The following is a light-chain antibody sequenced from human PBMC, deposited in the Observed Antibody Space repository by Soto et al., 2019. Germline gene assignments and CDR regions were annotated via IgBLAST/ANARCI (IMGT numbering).Light chain of an antibody. CDR1: SSNIGTGYD. V-gene: IGLV1-40*01. Sequence: QSVLTQPPSVSGAPGQRVTISCTGRSSNIGTGYDVHWYQHLPGTAPKLLIYCNSNRPSGVPDRFSGSKSGTSASLAITGLQAEDEADYYCQSYDSSLSGSVFGGGTKLTVL. CDR2: CNS. CDR3: QSYDSSLSGSV. J-gene: IGLJ3*02.